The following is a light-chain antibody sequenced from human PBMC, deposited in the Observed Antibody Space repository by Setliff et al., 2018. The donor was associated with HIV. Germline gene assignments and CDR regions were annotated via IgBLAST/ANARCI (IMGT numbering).Light chain of an antibody. CDR3: TSSTSSSTYV. CDR2: DVS. Sequence: QSVLTQPASVSGSPGQAITISCTGNNSDIGTYDLVSWYQQHPGKAPKLIIYDVSNRPSGVSDRFSGSKSGNTASLTISGLQAEDEADYYCTSSTSSSTYVFGTGTKVTVL. CDR1: NSDIGTYDL. J-gene: IGLJ1*01. V-gene: IGLV2-14*02.